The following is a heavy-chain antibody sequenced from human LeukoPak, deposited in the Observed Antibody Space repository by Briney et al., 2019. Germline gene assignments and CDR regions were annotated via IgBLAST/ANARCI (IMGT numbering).Heavy chain of an antibody. V-gene: IGHV4-31*03. J-gene: IGHJ3*02. D-gene: IGHD5-24*01. Sequence: SETLSLTCTVSGGSISSGGYYWRWIRQHPGKGLEWIGYIYYSGSTYYNPSLKSRVTISVDTSKNQFSLKLSSVTAADTAVYYCARDPVVIDGYNVHDAFDIWGQGTMVTVSS. CDR2: IYYSGST. CDR3: ARDPVVIDGYNVHDAFDI. CDR1: GGSISSGGYY.